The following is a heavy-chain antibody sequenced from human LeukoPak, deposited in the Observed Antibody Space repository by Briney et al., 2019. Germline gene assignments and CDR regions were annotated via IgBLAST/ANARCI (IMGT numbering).Heavy chain of an antibody. CDR1: GGSIRGYY. CDR3: ARGESAWLHEY. J-gene: IGHJ4*02. CDR2: IYHSGST. D-gene: IGHD3-9*01. Sequence: SETLSLTCNVSGGSIRGYYWSWIRQPPEKGLEWIGSIYHSGSTYYNPSLKSRVTMSVDTSKNQFSLKLRSVTAADTAVYYCARGESAWLHEYWGQGILVTVSS. V-gene: IGHV4-59*04.